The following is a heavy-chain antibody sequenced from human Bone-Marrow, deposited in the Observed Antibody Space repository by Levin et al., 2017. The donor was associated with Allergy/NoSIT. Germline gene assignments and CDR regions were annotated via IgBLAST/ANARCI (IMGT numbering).Heavy chain of an antibody. J-gene: IGHJ4*02. Sequence: GESLKISCAASGFTFNLYWMNWIRQAPGKGLEWVANIEKDGNEKHYVDSVEGRFTISRDNAKNVWYLEMNSLRVEDTALYYCGTDVGIAVADRNYWGQGVLVTVSS. D-gene: IGHD6-19*01. CDR2: IEKDGNEK. CDR1: GFTFNLYW. CDR3: GTDVGIAVADRNY. V-gene: IGHV3-7*01.